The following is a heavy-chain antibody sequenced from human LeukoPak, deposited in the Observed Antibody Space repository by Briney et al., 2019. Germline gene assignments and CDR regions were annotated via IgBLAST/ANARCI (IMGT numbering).Heavy chain of an antibody. Sequence: GGSLRLSCAASGFTFSDYYMSWIRQAPGKGLEWVSYISSSGSTIYYADSVKGRFTISRDNAKNSPYLQMNSLRAEDTAVYYCARETFSSGSWFDPWGQGTLVTVSS. J-gene: IGHJ5*02. D-gene: IGHD3-10*01. V-gene: IGHV3-11*04. CDR3: ARETFSSGSWFDP. CDR2: ISSSGSTI. CDR1: GFTFSDYY.